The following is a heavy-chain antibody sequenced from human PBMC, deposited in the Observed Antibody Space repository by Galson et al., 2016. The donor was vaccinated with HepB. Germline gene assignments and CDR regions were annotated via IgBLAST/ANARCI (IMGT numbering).Heavy chain of an antibody. CDR1: GYTLTELS. CDR2: LDPEDTKT. Sequence: SVKVSCKVSGYTLTELSIHWARQAPGKGLEWMGGLDPEDTKTIYAQKFQGRVTMAEDTSADTAYLELSSLRSEDTAVYYCATARYSITWNFYDYDGLDVWGQGTTVTVSS. CDR3: ATARYSITWNFYDYDGLDV. D-gene: IGHD6-13*01. J-gene: IGHJ6*02. V-gene: IGHV1-24*01.